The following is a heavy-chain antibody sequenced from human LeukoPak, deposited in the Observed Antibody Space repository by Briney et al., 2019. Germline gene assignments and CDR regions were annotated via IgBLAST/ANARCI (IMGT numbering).Heavy chain of an antibody. V-gene: IGHV3-48*04. CDR1: GFTFSSYW. CDR3: AELGITMIGGV. J-gene: IGHJ6*04. Sequence: GGSPRLSCAASGFTFSSYWMNWVRQAPGKGLEWVSYISSSGSTIYYADSVKGRFTISRDNAKNSLYLQMNSLRAEDTAVYYCAELGITMIGGVWGKGTTVTISS. CDR2: ISSSGSTI. D-gene: IGHD3-10*02.